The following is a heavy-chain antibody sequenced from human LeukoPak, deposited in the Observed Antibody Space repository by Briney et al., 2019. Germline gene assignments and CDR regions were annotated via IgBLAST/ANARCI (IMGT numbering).Heavy chain of an antibody. V-gene: IGHV1-69*01. CDR3: ARGRAMVRGVIRSAFDY. J-gene: IGHJ4*02. CDR2: IIPIFGTA. CDR1: GGTVSSYA. D-gene: IGHD3-10*01. Sequence: ASVKVSCKASGGTVSSYAISWLRQAPGQGLEWMGGIIPIFGTANYAQKFQGRVTITADESTSTAYMELSSLRSEDTAVYYCARGRAMVRGVIRSAFDYWGQGTLVTVSS.